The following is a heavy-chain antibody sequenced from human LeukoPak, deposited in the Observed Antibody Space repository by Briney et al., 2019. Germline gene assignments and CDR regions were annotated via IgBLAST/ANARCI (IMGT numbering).Heavy chain of an antibody. CDR3: ARDLELVYYDSSGYDY. CDR2: INSDGSNT. D-gene: IGHD3-22*01. V-gene: IGHV3-74*01. Sequence: GGSLRLSCAASGFTFSSYWMHWVRQVPGKGLVWVSRINSDGSNTRYADSVRGRFTISRDNAKNTLYLQMNSLRAEDTAVYYCARDLELVYYDSSGYDYWGQGTLVIVSS. CDR1: GFTFSSYW. J-gene: IGHJ4*02.